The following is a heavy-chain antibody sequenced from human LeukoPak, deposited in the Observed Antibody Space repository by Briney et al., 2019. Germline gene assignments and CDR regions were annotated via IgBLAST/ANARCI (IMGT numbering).Heavy chain of an antibody. CDR2: ISSSSSCI. V-gene: IGHV3-21*01. Sequence: GGSLRLSCAASGFTFSSYSMNWVRQAPGKGLEWVSSISSSSSCIYYAGSVKGRFTISRDNAKNSLYLQMNSLRAEDTAVYYCARGDSGSLTYYFDYWGQGTLVTVSS. D-gene: IGHD1-26*01. CDR1: GFTFSSYS. CDR3: ARGDSGSLTYYFDY. J-gene: IGHJ4*02.